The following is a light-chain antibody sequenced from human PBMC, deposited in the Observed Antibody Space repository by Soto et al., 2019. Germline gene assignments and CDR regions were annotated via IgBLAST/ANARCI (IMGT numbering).Light chain of an antibody. V-gene: IGLV1-40*01. J-gene: IGLJ2*01. CDR3: QSYDSSPSASL. CDR2: DNS. CDR1: SSNIGAGYD. Sequence: QSVLTQPPSVSGAPGQRVTISCTGSSSNIGAGYDVHWYQQLPGTAPKLLIYDNSNRPSGVPDRFSGSKSGTSASLAITGLQAEDEADYYCQSYDSSPSASLFGGGTKLTVL.